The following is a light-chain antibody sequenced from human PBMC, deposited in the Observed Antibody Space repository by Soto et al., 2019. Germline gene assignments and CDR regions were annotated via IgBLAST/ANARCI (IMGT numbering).Light chain of an antibody. CDR3: QQYKNWPRFT. V-gene: IGKV3D-15*01. J-gene: IGKJ5*01. CDR2: GAS. Sequence: EIVLTQSPGTLSLSPGERATLSCRASQSVSNNYLAWYQQKPGQAPRLLIYGASARATGIPARFNGSRSGTEFTLTISSLQSEDFAVYYCQQYKNWPRFTSGQRPRLEIK. CDR1: QSVSNN.